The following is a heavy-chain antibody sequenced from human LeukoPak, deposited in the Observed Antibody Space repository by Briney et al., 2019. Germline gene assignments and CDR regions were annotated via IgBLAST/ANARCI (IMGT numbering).Heavy chain of an antibody. V-gene: IGHV3-30-3*01. Sequence: PGGSLRLSCAASGFTFSSYAMHWVRQAPGKGLEWVAVISYDGSNKYYADSVKGRFTISRDNSKNTLYLQMNSLRAEDTALYYCAKDPHYGSGSYNWYFDLWGRGTLVTVSS. CDR3: AKDPHYGSGSYNWYFDL. CDR2: ISYDGSNK. D-gene: IGHD3-10*01. J-gene: IGHJ2*01. CDR1: GFTFSSYA.